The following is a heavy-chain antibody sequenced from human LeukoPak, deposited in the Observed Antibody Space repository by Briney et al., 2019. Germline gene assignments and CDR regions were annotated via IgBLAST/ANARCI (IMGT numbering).Heavy chain of an antibody. J-gene: IGHJ4*02. CDR2: ISWDGATK. Sequence: GGSLRLSCAASGFTFSTYAMHWFRQAPGKGLEWLALISWDGATKYYADSVKGRFSISRDNSKNTLFLQMSSLRPEDTSVYYCARVYGELSHFDYWGQGTLVTVSS. V-gene: IGHV3-30-3*01. CDR1: GFTFSTYA. CDR3: ARVYGELSHFDY. D-gene: IGHD3-10*01.